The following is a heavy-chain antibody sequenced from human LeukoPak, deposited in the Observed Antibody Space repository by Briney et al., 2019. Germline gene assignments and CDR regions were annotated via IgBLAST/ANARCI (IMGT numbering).Heavy chain of an antibody. CDR1: GFNFSIYS. J-gene: IGHJ4*02. Sequence: GGSLRLSCAASGFNFSIYSMNGVRQAPGKVLGWVAVISYDGSNKYYADSVKGRFTISRDNSKNTLYLQMNSLRAEDTAVYYCAREAGICSSTSCYFRQDLDYWGQGTLVTVSS. V-gene: IGHV3-30-3*01. CDR2: ISYDGSNK. D-gene: IGHD2-2*01. CDR3: AREAGICSSTSCYFRQDLDY.